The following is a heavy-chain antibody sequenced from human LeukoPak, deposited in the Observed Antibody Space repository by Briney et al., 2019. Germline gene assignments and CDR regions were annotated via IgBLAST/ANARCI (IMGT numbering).Heavy chain of an antibody. CDR1: VFTFSTYN. V-gene: IGHV3-21*06. CDR2: ITSSSRYT. D-gene: IGHD1-26*01. Sequence: GGSLRLSCAASVFTFSTYNMNWVRQAPGKGLEWVSSITSSSRYTFYADSVKGRFTISRDNAKNSLYLQMNSLRAEDMAVYYCARVEVGASVYYYYYYYMDVWGKGTTVTISS. J-gene: IGHJ6*03. CDR3: ARVEVGASVYYYYYYYMDV.